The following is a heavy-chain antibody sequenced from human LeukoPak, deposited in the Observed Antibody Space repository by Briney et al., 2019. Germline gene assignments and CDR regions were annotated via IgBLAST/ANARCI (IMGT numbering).Heavy chain of an antibody. Sequence: ASVKVSCKASGYTFTGYYVHWVRQAPGQGLEWMGRINPNSGGTNYAQKFQGRVTMTRDTSISTAYMELSRLRSDDTAVYYCARIPIVVVPAAQGDNWFDPWGQGTLVTVSS. D-gene: IGHD2-2*01. CDR1: GYTFTGYY. J-gene: IGHJ5*02. V-gene: IGHV1-2*06. CDR2: INPNSGGT. CDR3: ARIPIVVVPAAQGDNWFDP.